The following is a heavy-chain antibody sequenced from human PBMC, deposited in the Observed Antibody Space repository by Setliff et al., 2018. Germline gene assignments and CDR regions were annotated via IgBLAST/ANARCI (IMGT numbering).Heavy chain of an antibody. V-gene: IGHV1-3*01. CDR3: ARARGPGYSSGWNWFDP. D-gene: IGHD6-19*01. Sequence: ASVKVSCKASGYSFTSYAMHWVRQAPGRRLEWMGWINAGNGNTKYSQKFQGRVTITRDTSARTAYMELSSLRSEDTAVYYCARARGPGYSSGWNWFDPWGQGTLVTVSS. J-gene: IGHJ5*02. CDR1: GYSFTSYA. CDR2: INAGNGNT.